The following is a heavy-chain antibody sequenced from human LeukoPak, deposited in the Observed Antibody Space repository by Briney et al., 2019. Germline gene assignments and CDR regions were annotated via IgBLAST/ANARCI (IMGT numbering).Heavy chain of an antibody. CDR3: ARYDSKLDY. CDR2: ISYDGSNK. Sequence: GGSLRLSCAASGFTFSSYGMHWVRQAPGKGLEWVAVISYDGSNKYYADSVKGRFTISRDNSKNTLYLQMNSLRAEDTAVYYCARYDSKLDYWGQGTLVTVSS. D-gene: IGHD3-22*01. V-gene: IGHV3-30*03. J-gene: IGHJ4*02. CDR1: GFTFSSYG.